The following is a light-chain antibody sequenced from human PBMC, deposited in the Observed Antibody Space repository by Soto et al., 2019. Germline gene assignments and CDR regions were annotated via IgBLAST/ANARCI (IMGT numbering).Light chain of an antibody. Sequence: QSVLTQPPSVSGAPGQRVTISCTGSSSNIGAVYDVHWYQQLPGTAPKLLIYGNSNRPSGVPDRFSGSKSGTSASLAITGLQAEDESDYYCQSYDSSLSGLVFGGWTKLTVL. V-gene: IGLV1-40*01. CDR3: QSYDSSLSGLV. CDR2: GNS. J-gene: IGLJ3*02. CDR1: SSNIGAVYD.